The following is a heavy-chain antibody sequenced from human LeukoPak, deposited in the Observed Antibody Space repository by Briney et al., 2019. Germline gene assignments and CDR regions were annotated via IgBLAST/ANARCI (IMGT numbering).Heavy chain of an antibody. D-gene: IGHD5-24*01. CDR1: GGTFTSYA. Sequence: ASVKVSCKASGGTFTSYAMHWARQAPGQRLEWMGWINAGNGNAKYSQKFQGRVTITRDTSASTAYMELSSLRSEDTAVYYCARDLGDGYNQPFDYWGQGTLVTVSS. CDR2: INAGNGNA. J-gene: IGHJ4*02. CDR3: ARDLGDGYNQPFDY. V-gene: IGHV1-3*01.